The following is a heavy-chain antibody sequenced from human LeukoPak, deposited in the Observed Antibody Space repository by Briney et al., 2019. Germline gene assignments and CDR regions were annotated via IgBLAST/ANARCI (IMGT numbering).Heavy chain of an antibody. CDR2: ISNDAKYI. Sequence: GGSLRLSCAVSGFTFSSYSMNWVRQAPGKGLEWVSSISNDAKYIYYADSLKGRFTVSRDNAKNSLYLQMNSLAVEDTAVYYCTTPAAGPRAEYSQYWGQGTLVTVSS. D-gene: IGHD6-13*01. J-gene: IGHJ1*01. CDR3: TTPAAGPRAEYSQY. CDR1: GFTFSSYS. V-gene: IGHV3-21*01.